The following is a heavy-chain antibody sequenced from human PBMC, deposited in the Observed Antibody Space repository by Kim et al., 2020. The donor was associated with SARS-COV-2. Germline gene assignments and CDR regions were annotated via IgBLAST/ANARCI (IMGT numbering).Heavy chain of an antibody. Sequence: GGSLRLSCVASGFTFRTNWMSWVRQAPGKGLEWVAKIKEDGSERYYVNSVEGRFTISRDNAKNSLYLQMNSLSAEDTAVYYCARDRKYSLDYWGQGTLVTGSS. D-gene: IGHD2-15*01. V-gene: IGHV3-7*01. CDR3: ARDRKYSLDY. CDR1: GFTFRTNW. J-gene: IGHJ4*02. CDR2: IKEDGSER.